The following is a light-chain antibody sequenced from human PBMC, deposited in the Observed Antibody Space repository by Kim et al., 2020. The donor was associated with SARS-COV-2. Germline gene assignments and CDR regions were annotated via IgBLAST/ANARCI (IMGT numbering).Light chain of an antibody. J-gene: IGLJ2*01. CDR3: NSRDSSGNHLV. CDR1: NLRSYY. V-gene: IGLV3-19*01. CDR2: GKN. Sequence: SSELTQDPAVSVALGQTVRITCQGDNLRSYYASWYQQKPGQAPVLVIYGKNNRPSGIPDRFSGSSSGNTASLTIFGAQAEDEAVYYCNSRDSSGNHLVFG.